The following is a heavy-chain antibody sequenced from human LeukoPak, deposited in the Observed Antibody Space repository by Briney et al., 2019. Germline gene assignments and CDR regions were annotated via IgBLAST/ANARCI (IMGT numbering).Heavy chain of an antibody. J-gene: IGHJ4*02. CDR1: GFAFSSYS. V-gene: IGHV3-21*01. Sequence: GGSLRLSCAASGFAFSSYSMNWVRQAPGKGLEWVSSISSSSSYIYYADSVKGRFTISRDNAKNSLYLQMNSLRAEDTAVYYCARSFGVVTPSHYWGQGTLVTVSS. D-gene: IGHD3-3*01. CDR2: ISSSSSYI. CDR3: ARSFGVVTPSHY.